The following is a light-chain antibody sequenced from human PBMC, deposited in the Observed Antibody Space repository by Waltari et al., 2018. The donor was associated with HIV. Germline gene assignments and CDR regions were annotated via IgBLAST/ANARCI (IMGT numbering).Light chain of an antibody. Sequence: QSVLTQPPSVSGAPGQRVTIPCTGSSSNIGAGYDVHWCQQVPGTAPKLLIYGNNNRPSGVPDRFSASKSGASPSLAITGLQAEDEADYYCQSYDSSLTGSVFGGGTKLTVL. CDR2: GNN. CDR3: QSYDSSLTGSV. CDR1: SSNIGAGYD. J-gene: IGLJ2*01. V-gene: IGLV1-40*01.